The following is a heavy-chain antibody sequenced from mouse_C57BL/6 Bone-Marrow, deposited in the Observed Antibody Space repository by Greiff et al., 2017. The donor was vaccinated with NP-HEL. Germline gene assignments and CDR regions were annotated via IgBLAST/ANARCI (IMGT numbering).Heavy chain of an antibody. Sequence: QVQLQQPGAELVKPGASVKLSCKASGYTFTSYWMHWVKQRPGQGLEWIGMIHPNSGSTNYNEKFKSKATLTVDKSSSTAYMQLSSLTSEDSAVYYCARGGIYYYVSSYVRDAMDYWGQGTSVTVSS. J-gene: IGHJ4*01. V-gene: IGHV1-64*01. CDR3: ARGGIYYYVSSYVRDAMDY. CDR2: IHPNSGST. D-gene: IGHD1-1*01. CDR1: GYTFTSYW.